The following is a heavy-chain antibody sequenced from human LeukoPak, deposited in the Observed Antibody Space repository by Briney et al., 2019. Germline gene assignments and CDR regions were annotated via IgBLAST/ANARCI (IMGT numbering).Heavy chain of an antibody. CDR3: AGGYYYDSSGYVEYFQH. CDR1: GGSISSYY. V-gene: IGHV4-59*01. J-gene: IGHJ1*01. CDR2: IYYSGST. Sequence: SETLSLTCTVSGGSISSYYWSWIRQPPGKGLEWIGYIYYSGSTNYNPSLKSRVTISVDTSKNQFSLKLSSVTAADTAVYYCAGGYYYDSSGYVEYFQHWGQGTLVTVSS. D-gene: IGHD3-22*01.